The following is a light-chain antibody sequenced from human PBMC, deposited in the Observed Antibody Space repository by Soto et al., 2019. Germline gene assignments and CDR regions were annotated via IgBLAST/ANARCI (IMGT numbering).Light chain of an antibody. CDR1: RSIDYW. V-gene: IGKV1-5*03. Sequence: DIQMTQSPSTLSASVGDRVTITCRASRSIDYWLAWYQQKPGTAPKLLIYKTFNLKSGVPSRFSGSGSGTEFTLTISCLQPEDFATYYCQQYSGSSTFGQGTNLEI. J-gene: IGKJ2*01. CDR3: QQYSGSST. CDR2: KTF.